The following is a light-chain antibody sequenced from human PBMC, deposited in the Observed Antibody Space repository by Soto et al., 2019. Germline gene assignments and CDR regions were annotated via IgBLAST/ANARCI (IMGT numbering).Light chain of an antibody. CDR2: RNN. CDR1: SSNIGSNY. Sequence: QSALTQPPSASGTPGQRVTISCSGSSSNIGSNYVYWYQQLPGTAPKLLIYRNNQRPSGVPDRFSGSKSGTSASLAISGLRSEHEADYYCAAWDDSLSGPLYVFGTGTKLTVL. CDR3: AAWDDSLSGPLYV. V-gene: IGLV1-47*01. J-gene: IGLJ1*01.